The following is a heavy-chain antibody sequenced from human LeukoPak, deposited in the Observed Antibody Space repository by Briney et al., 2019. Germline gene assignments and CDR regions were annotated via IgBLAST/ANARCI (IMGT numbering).Heavy chain of an antibody. CDR1: GGSFSGYY. V-gene: IGHV4-59*08. CDR3: ARRGIPVAGLDY. Sequence: SGTLSLTCTVSGGSFSGYYWSWIRQPPGKGLEWIGYIYHSGNTNYNPSLRSRVTISVDTSRNQFSLNLSSVTAADTAVYYCARRGIPVAGLDYWGQGSLVAVAS. CDR2: IYHSGNT. J-gene: IGHJ4*02. D-gene: IGHD6-19*01.